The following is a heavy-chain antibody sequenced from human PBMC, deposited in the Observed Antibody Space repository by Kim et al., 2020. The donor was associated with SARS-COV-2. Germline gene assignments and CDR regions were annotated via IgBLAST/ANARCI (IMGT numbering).Heavy chain of an antibody. CDR2: ISSNGGST. CDR3: VKGPMGYCSSTSCYEPYFDY. D-gene: IGHD2-2*01. J-gene: IGHJ4*02. Sequence: GGSLRLSCSASGFTFSSYAMHWVRQAPGKGLEYVSAISSNGGSTYYADSVKGRFTISRDNSKNTLYLQMSSLRAEDTAVYYCVKGPMGYCSSTSCYEPYFDYWGQGTLVTVSS. CDR1: GFTFSSYA. V-gene: IGHV3-64D*09.